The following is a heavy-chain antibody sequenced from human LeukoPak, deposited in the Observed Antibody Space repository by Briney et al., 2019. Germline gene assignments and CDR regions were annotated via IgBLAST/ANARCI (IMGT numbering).Heavy chain of an antibody. D-gene: IGHD2-15*01. J-gene: IGHJ3*02. CDR3: ARRGFCSGGSCHSNAFDI. Sequence: GESLKISCKGSGYSFTSYWIGWMRQMPGKGLEWMGIIYPGDSDTRYSPSFQGQATISADKSISTAYLQYSSLKASDTAIYYCARRGFCSGGSCHSNAFDIWGQGTMVTVSS. CDR1: GYSFTSYW. CDR2: IYPGDSDT. V-gene: IGHV5-51*01.